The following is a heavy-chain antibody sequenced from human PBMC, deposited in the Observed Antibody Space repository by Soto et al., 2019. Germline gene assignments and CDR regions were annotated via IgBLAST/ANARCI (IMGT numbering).Heavy chain of an antibody. CDR1: GYTFTSYG. CDR2: INAANGDT. D-gene: IGHD2-21*02. CDR3: VRMHVPSTGSDGLDL. Sequence: GASVKVSCKASGYTFTSYGIHWVRQAPGQRLEWMGWINAANGDTKYSPKLQGRVTITRDTSASTAYMELSSLTSEDTAVYYCVRMHVPSTGSDGLDLWGQGTLVTVSS. V-gene: IGHV1-3*01. J-gene: IGHJ5*02.